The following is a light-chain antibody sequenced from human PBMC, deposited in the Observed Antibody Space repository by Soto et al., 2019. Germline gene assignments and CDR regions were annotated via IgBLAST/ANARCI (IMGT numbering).Light chain of an antibody. CDR1: QGIKNY. CDR3: QQLNSYPLT. V-gene: IGKV1-9*01. J-gene: IGKJ4*01. CDR2: AAS. Sequence: DIQLTQSPSFLSASVRDRVNSTCRASQGIKNYLAWYQQKPGKAPKLLIYAASTLQSGVPSRFSGIGSGTEFSLTISSLQPEDFATYYCQQLNSYPLTVGGGTKVDI.